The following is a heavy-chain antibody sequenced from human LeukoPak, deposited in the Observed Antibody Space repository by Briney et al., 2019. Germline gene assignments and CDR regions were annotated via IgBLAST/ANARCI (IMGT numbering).Heavy chain of an antibody. CDR3: ARGSYANRYYFDS. CDR1: GFTFSSYS. D-gene: IGHD1-26*01. Sequence: PGGSLRFSCAASGFTFSSYSMNRVRQAPGKGLKWVSSISSSSSYIYYADSVKGRFTISRDNAKNSLYLQMTSLRGEDTAVYYCARGSYANRYYFDSWGQGTLVTVSS. CDR2: ISSSSSYI. V-gene: IGHV3-21*01. J-gene: IGHJ4*02.